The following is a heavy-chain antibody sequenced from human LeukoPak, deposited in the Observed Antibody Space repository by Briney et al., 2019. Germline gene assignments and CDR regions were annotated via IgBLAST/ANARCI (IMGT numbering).Heavy chain of an antibody. CDR1: GGSISSYY. Sequence: PSETLSLTCTVSGGSISSYYWSWIRQPPGKGLEWIGYIYYSGSTYYDPSLKSRVTISVDTSKNQFSLKLSSVTAADTAVYYCARDFGGYDILTGYPGSWFDPWGQGTLVTVSS. V-gene: IGHV4-30-4*01. D-gene: IGHD3-9*01. J-gene: IGHJ5*02. CDR2: IYYSGST. CDR3: ARDFGGYDILTGYPGSWFDP.